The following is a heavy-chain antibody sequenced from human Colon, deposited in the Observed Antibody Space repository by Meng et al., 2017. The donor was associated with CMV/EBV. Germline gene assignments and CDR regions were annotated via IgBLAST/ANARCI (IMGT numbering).Heavy chain of an antibody. Sequence: GGSLRLSCAASGFTFSSYWMSWVRQASGKGLEWVANIKQDGSEKYYVDSVKGRFTISRDNAKNSLYLQMNSLRAEDTAIYYCARDGVVVLGATRDWGQGTLVTVSS. V-gene: IGHV3-7*03. CDR1: GFTFSSYW. CDR2: IKQDGSEK. CDR3: ARDGVVVLGATRD. J-gene: IGHJ4*02. D-gene: IGHD2-15*01.